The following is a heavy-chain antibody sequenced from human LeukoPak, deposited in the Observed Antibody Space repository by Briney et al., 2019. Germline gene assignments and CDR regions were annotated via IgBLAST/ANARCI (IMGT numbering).Heavy chain of an antibody. J-gene: IGHJ4*02. CDR2: ISGTGGST. D-gene: IGHD4-17*01. V-gene: IGHV3-23*01. CDR1: GFTLSSYA. Sequence: PGGSLRFSCAAPGFTLSSYAMTWVGQAPGKGLKWFPAISGTGGSTYYADSVKGRFTISRDNSKTTLYLQMNSLRAEDTAVYYCAKVPPGVAYGDYEGYWGQGTLVTVSS. CDR3: AKVPPGVAYGDYEGY.